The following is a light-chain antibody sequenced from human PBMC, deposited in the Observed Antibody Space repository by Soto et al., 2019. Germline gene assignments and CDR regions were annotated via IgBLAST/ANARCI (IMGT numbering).Light chain of an antibody. CDR3: QHYGSSPLVT. Sequence: EIVLTQSPGTLSLSPGERATLSCRASQRVSSSYLAWYQQKPGQAPRLLIYGASSRATGIPDRFCGSGSGTDFTLTISRLEPEDFAVYDCQHYGSSPLVTFGQGTRLEIK. J-gene: IGKJ5*01. V-gene: IGKV3-20*01. CDR1: QRVSSSY. CDR2: GAS.